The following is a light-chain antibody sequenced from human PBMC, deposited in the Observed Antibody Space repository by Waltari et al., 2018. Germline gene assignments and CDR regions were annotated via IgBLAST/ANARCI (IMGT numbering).Light chain of an antibody. Sequence: DIVMTQSPDSLAVSLGERATINCTSSQSILFSSNNKNYLAWYQQKPGQPPKLLIYWASTRESGVPDRFSGSGSGTDFTLTINSLQPEDVALYYCQQYYTTLTFGGGTKVGIE. J-gene: IGKJ4*01. CDR2: WAS. CDR3: QQYYTTLT. V-gene: IGKV4-1*01. CDR1: QSILFSSNNKNY.